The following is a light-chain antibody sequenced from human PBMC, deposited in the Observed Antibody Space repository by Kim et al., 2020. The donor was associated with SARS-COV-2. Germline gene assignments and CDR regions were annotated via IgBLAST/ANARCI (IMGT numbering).Light chain of an antibody. V-gene: IGLV3-21*04. Sequence: SYELTQPPSVLVAPGKPARITCGGNNIGGKSVYWYQQKAGQAPVLVISYDSDRPSGIPERFSGSNSGNTATLTISKVEAGDEADYYCQVWDSSSDHYVFGTGTKVTVL. CDR1: NIGGKS. CDR3: QVWDSSSDHYV. J-gene: IGLJ1*01. CDR2: YDS.